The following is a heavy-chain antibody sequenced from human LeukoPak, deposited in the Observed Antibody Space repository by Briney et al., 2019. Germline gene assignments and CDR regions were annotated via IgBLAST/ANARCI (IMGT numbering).Heavy chain of an antibody. CDR2: FDPEDGET. J-gene: IGHJ4*02. V-gene: IGHV1-24*01. D-gene: IGHD5-24*01. CDR1: GYTLTELS. CDR3: ATERRWLHPIKN. Sequence: ASVKVSCKVSGYTLTELSMHWVRQAPGKGLEWMGGFDPEDGETIYAQKFQGRVTMSEDTSTDTAYMELSSLRSEDTAVYYCATERRWLHPIKNWGQGTLVTVSS.